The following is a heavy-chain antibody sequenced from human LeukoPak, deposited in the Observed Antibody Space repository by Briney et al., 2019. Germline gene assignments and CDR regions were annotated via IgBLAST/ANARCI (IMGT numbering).Heavy chain of an antibody. Sequence: GGSLRLSCAASGFTFSSYGMHWVRHTPGKGLEWVAFIRYDGSNEYYADSVKGRFTISRDNSKNTLHLQMNSLRVEDTAVYYCARPMNEYDSSGFFHYWGQGTLVTVSS. D-gene: IGHD3-22*01. CDR2: IRYDGSNE. CDR1: GFTFSSYG. CDR3: ARPMNEYDSSGFFHY. J-gene: IGHJ4*02. V-gene: IGHV3-30*02.